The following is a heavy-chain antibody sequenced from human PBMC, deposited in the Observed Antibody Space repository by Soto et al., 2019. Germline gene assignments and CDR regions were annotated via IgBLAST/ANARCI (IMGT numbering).Heavy chain of an antibody. V-gene: IGHV3-21*01. D-gene: IGHD6-19*01. Sequence: PGGSLRLSCAASGFTFRSYSMNWVRLAPGKGLEWVSSISASSNYIYYADSVKGRFTISRDNAKSSLYLQMNSLRAEDAAVYYCGKERRGSGWFVCSYWGQSILATVSS. CDR1: GFTFRSYS. CDR3: GKERRGSGWFVCSY. J-gene: IGHJ4*02. CDR2: ISASSNYI.